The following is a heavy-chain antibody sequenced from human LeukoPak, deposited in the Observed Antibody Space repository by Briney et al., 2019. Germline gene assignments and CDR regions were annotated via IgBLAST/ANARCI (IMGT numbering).Heavy chain of an antibody. J-gene: IGHJ4*02. D-gene: IGHD4-17*01. V-gene: IGHV1-18*01. CDR1: GGTFSSYA. Sequence: ASVKVSCKASGGTFSSYAISWVRQAPGQGLEWMGWISAYNGNTNYAQKLQGRVTMTTDTSTSTAYMELRSLRSDDTAVYYCATTTLDYGLPLPLDYWGQGTLVTVSS. CDR3: ATTTLDYGLPLPLDY. CDR2: ISAYNGNT.